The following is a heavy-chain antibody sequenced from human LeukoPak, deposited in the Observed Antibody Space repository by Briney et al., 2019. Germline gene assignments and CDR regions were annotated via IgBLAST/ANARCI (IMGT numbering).Heavy chain of an antibody. CDR1: GGSISSSSYY. J-gene: IGHJ5*02. V-gene: IGHV4-39*07. CDR3: TSLVFGSFRTEP. D-gene: IGHD3-10*01. Sequence: PSETLSLTCTVSGGSISSSSYYWGWIRQPPGKGLEWIGSIYYSGSTYYNPSLKSRVTISVDTSKNQFSLKLSSVTAADTAVYYCTSLVFGSFRTEPWGQGTLVTVSS. CDR2: IYYSGST.